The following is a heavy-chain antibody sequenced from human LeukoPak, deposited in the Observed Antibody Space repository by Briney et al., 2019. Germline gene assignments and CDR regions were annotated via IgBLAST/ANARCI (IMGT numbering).Heavy chain of an antibody. CDR2: IYYSGST. Sequence: SETLSLTCTVSGGSISSGGYYWSWIRQHPGKGLEWIGYIYYSGSTYYNPSLKSRVTISVDTSKNQFSLKLSSVTAADTAVYYCARGDTYYYDSSGYYYSHYFDYWGQGTLVTVSS. CDR1: GGSISSGGYY. CDR3: ARGDTYYYDSSGYYYSHYFDY. V-gene: IGHV4-31*03. J-gene: IGHJ4*02. D-gene: IGHD3-22*01.